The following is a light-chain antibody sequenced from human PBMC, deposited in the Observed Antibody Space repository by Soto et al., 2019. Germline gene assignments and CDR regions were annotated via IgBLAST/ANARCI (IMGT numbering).Light chain of an antibody. CDR1: GIDDYDYNF. CDR3: STFAVSPVI. Sequence: QSVLTQPPSASGSAGHSVTIPCTGTGIDDYDYNFVSWYQHHPGKVPKLIIFEVNKRPSGVPDRFSGSKSGTTASLTVSGLQADDEADYYCSTFAVSPVIFGGGTKLTVL. CDR2: EVN. J-gene: IGLJ2*01. V-gene: IGLV2-8*01.